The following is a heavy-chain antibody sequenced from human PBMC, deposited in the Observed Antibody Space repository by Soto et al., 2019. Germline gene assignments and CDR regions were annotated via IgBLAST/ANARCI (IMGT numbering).Heavy chain of an antibody. D-gene: IGHD2-8*01. CDR2: INSDGSDT. Sequence: PGGSLRLSCAASRFTFSSYWMHWVRKAPGKGLVWVSRINSDGSDTGYADSVKGRFTISRDNAKNTLYLQMNSLRAEDTAVYYCAREGMGFSNWFDPSGQGTLVTVSS. CDR1: RFTFSSYW. V-gene: IGHV3-74*01. CDR3: AREGMGFSNWFDP. J-gene: IGHJ5*02.